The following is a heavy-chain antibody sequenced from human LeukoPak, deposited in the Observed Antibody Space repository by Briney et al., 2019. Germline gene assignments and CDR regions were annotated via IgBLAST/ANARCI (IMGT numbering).Heavy chain of an antibody. CDR3: ATPTQLYYYYGMDV. Sequence: ASVKVSYKASGYTFTSYDINWVRQATEQGLEGMGWMNPNSGNTGYAQKFQRRVTMTRNTSISTAYMELSSLRSEDTAVYYCATPTQLYYYYGMDVWGQGTTVTVSS. CDR1: GYTFTSYD. V-gene: IGHV1-8*01. J-gene: IGHJ6*02. D-gene: IGHD1-1*01. CDR2: MNPNSGNT.